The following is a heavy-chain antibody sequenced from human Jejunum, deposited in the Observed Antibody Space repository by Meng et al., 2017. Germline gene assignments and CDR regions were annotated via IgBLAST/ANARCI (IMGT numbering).Heavy chain of an antibody. CDR2: IYPKTGAT. CDR1: GYTFTDNY. J-gene: IGHJ3*02. D-gene: IGHD4-23*01. Sequence: ASVKVSCKASGYTFTDNYIHWVRQAPGQGLEWVGWIYPKTGATRYAQRFQGGVTMTRDTSTAYMELSSLTPDDTAVYYCARDDYGGDSFDTWGQGTMVTVSS. V-gene: IGHV1-2*02. CDR3: ARDDYGGDSFDT.